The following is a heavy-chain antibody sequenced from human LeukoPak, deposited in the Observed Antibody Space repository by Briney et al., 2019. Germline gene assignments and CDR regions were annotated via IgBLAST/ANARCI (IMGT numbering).Heavy chain of an antibody. CDR1: GDRFTTYW. Sequence: GESLKICCKGSGDRFTTYWIGWVRQMPGKGLEWMGIIYLGDSDTRYSPSFQGQVTISADKSINTAYLQWSSLKASDTAMYYCVRHRNWNYDYWGQGTLVTVSS. D-gene: IGHD1-1*01. V-gene: IGHV5-51*01. J-gene: IGHJ4*02. CDR3: VRHRNWNYDY. CDR2: IYLGDSDT.